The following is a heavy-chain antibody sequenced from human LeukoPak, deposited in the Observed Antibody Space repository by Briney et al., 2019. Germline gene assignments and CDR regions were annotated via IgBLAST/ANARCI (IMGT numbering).Heavy chain of an antibody. CDR1: GYTFTGYY. V-gene: IGHV1-2*02. Sequence: ASVKVSCKASGYTFTGYYMHWVRQAPGQGLEWMGWINPNSGGTNYAQKFQGRVTMTRDTSISTAYMELSRLRSDDTAVYYCARDLRGAPGYSYGYGLRYYYYMDVWGKGTTVTVSS. CDR2: INPNSGGT. CDR3: ARDLRGAPGYSYGYGLRYYYYMDV. J-gene: IGHJ6*03. D-gene: IGHD5-18*01.